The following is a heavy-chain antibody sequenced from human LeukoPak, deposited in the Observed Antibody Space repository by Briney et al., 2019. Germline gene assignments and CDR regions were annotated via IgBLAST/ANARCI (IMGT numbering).Heavy chain of an antibody. Sequence: PGRSLRLSCAASGFTFSSYGMHWVRQAPGKGLEWVAVISYDGSNKYYADSVKGRFTISRDNSKNTLYLQMNSLRAEDTAVYYCATNAGYGLGSFDYWGQGTLVTVSS. J-gene: IGHJ4*02. CDR1: GFTFSSYG. V-gene: IGHV3-30*03. CDR2: ISYDGSNK. D-gene: IGHD3-10*01. CDR3: ATNAGYGLGSFDY.